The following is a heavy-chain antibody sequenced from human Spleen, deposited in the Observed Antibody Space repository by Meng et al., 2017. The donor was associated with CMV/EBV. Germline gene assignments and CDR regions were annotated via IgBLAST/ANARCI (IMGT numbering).Heavy chain of an antibody. J-gene: IGHJ5*02. CDR2: INPSGGST. V-gene: IGHV1-46*01. CDR1: GYTFTSYY. D-gene: IGHD6-13*01. CDR3: ARGAGGSSSWGGWFDP. Sequence: ASVKVSCKASGYTFTSYYMHWVRQAPGQGLEWMGIINPSGGSTSYAQKFQGRVTMTRDTSTSTVYMELSSLRSEDTAGYYCARGAGGSSSWGGWFDPWGQGTLVTVSS.